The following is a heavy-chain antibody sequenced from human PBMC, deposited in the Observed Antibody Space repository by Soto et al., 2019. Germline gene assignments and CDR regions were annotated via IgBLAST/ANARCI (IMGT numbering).Heavy chain of an antibody. CDR1: GGSFSGYY. CDR3: ASRVNTIFGVARPGDYYYMDV. V-gene: IGHV4-34*01. J-gene: IGHJ6*03. Sequence: PSETLSLTCAVYGGSFSGYYWSWIRQPPGKGLEWIGEINHSGSTNYNPSLKSRVTISVDTSKNQFSLKLSSVTAADTAVYYCASRVNTIFGVARPGDYYYMDVWGKGTTVTVSS. CDR2: INHSGST. D-gene: IGHD3-3*01.